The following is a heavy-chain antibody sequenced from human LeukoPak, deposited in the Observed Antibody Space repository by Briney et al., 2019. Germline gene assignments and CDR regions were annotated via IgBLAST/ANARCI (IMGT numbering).Heavy chain of an antibody. Sequence: SETLSLTCAVYGGSFSGYYWSWIRPPPGKGLEWIGEINHSGSTNYNPSLKSRVTISVDTSKNQFSLKLSSVTAADTAVYYCARVKAIFGVANRLHSDYWGQGTLVTVSS. D-gene: IGHD3-3*01. CDR3: ARVKAIFGVANRLHSDY. V-gene: IGHV4-34*01. CDR1: GGSFSGYY. CDR2: INHSGST. J-gene: IGHJ4*02.